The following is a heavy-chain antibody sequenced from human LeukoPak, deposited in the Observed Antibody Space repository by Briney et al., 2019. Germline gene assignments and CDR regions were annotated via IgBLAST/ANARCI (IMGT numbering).Heavy chain of an antibody. CDR1: GFTLSGFG. Sequence: GGSLRLSCAASGFTLSGFGIRWGRRAPREGVEYIFYISNNGGRTYYANSVKGRFTISRDNSKNTLSLQMGSLRAEDMAVYYCARGIYDSGGYYFDSWGQGTLVTVSS. D-gene: IGHD3-22*01. V-gene: IGHV3-64*01. CDR2: ISNNGGRT. CDR3: ARGIYDSGGYYFDS. J-gene: IGHJ4*02.